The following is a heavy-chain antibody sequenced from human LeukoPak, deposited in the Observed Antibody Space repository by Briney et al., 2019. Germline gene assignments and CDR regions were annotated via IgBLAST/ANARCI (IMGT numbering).Heavy chain of an antibody. CDR1: GYTFIDYY. D-gene: IGHD1-26*01. J-gene: IGHJ4*02. CDR3: ARGGGRYSVDY. Sequence: GASVRVSCKASGYTFIDYYMHWVRQAPGQGVEWIGWISPNSGGTKYVQKFQGRVTMTRDTSITTDYMELCGLSFDDTAVYYCARGGGRYSVDYWGQGTLVIVSS. V-gene: IGHV1-2*02. CDR2: ISPNSGGT.